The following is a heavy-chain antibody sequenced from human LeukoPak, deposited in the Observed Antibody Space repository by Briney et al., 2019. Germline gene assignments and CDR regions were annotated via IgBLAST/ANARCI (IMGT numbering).Heavy chain of an antibody. V-gene: IGHV3-23*01. Sequence: GGSLRLSCAASGFTVSSNYMSWVRQAPGKGLEWVSAISGSGGSTYYADSVKGRFTISRDNSKNTLYLQMNSLRAEDTAVYYCAKGFGISGSQEFDYWGQGTLVTVSS. CDR1: GFTVSSNY. D-gene: IGHD1-26*01. CDR2: ISGSGGST. CDR3: AKGFGISGSQEFDY. J-gene: IGHJ4*02.